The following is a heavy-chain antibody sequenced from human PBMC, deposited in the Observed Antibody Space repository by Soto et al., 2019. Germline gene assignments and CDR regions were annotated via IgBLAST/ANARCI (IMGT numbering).Heavy chain of an antibody. Sequence: GGSLRLSCAASGFTFSSYSMNWVRQAPGKGLEWVSSISSSSSYIYYADSVKGRFTISRDNAKNSLYLQMNSLRAEDTAVYYCARDSVVVAATRGNWFDPWGQGTLVTVSS. CDR3: ARDSVVVAATRGNWFDP. J-gene: IGHJ5*02. CDR2: ISSSSSYI. V-gene: IGHV3-21*01. D-gene: IGHD2-15*01. CDR1: GFTFSSYS.